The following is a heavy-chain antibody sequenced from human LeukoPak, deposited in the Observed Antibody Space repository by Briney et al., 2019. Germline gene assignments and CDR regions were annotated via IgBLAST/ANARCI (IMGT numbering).Heavy chain of an antibody. D-gene: IGHD3-10*01. V-gene: IGHV1-69*05. Sequence: SVKVSCKASGGTFSSYAISWVRQAPGQGLEGMGRIIPIFGTANYAQKFQGRVTITTDESTSTAYMELSSLRSEDTAVYYCARDRSGGYNFDYWGQGTLVTVSS. CDR2: IIPIFGTA. J-gene: IGHJ4*02. CDR3: ARDRSGGYNFDY. CDR1: GGTFSSYA.